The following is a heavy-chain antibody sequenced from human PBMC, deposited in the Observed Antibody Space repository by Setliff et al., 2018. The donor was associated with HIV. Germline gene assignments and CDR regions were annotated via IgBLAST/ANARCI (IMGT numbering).Heavy chain of an antibody. Sequence: PSETLSLTCTVSGGSISSSNYYWGWIRQSPGKGLEWIGSVFYSGNTYYNPSLKTRVTIPVNTYKNQFSLTLRSVTAADTAVYYCARDTLTMVRVVMFVPTESYLGMDVWGQGTTVTVSS. D-gene: IGHD3-10*01. CDR2: VFYSGNT. CDR1: GGSISSSNYY. CDR3: ARDTLTMVRVVMFVPTESYLGMDV. V-gene: IGHV4-39*07. J-gene: IGHJ6*02.